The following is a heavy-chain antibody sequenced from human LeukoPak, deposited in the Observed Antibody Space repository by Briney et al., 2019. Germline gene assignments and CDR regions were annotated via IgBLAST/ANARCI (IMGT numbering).Heavy chain of an antibody. V-gene: IGHV1-18*01. CDR2: ISAYNGNT. D-gene: IGHD3-22*01. CDR3: AREPDYYDSSGSADAFDI. J-gene: IGHJ3*02. Sequence: GSSVKVSCKASGYTFTSYGISWVRQAPGQGLEWMGWISAYNGNTNYAQKLQGRVTMTTDTSTSTAYMELRSLRSDDTAVYYCAREPDYYDSSGSADAFDIWGQGTMVTVSS. CDR1: GYTFTSYG.